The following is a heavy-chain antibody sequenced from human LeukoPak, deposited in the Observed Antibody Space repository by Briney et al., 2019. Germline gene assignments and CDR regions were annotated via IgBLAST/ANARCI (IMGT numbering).Heavy chain of an antibody. CDR2: LSGSAAAT. CDR3: ARRGFVIRSLLLVGFHKEAYYFDY. CDR1: GITLINYG. D-gene: IGHD2-21*01. V-gene: IGHV3-23*01. Sequence: RGSLRLSCSVSGITLINYGISLVRQAPGKRLEWVAALSGSAAATNYADPVKGRFTISRDNAKNTLYLQMSSLRAEDTAVYFCARRGFVIRSLLLVGFHKEAYYFDYWGQGALVTVSS. J-gene: IGHJ4*02.